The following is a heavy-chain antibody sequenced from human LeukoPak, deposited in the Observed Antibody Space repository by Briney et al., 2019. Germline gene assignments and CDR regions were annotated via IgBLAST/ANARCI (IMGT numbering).Heavy chain of an antibody. CDR2: INSDGSST. V-gene: IGHV3-74*01. J-gene: IGHJ4*02. D-gene: IGHD1-26*01. Sequence: GGSLRLSCAASGFTFSSYWMHWVRQAPGKGLGWVSRINSDGSSTSYADSVKGRFTISRDNAKNTLYLQMNSLRAEDTAVYYCAREGVGATMNYWGEGTLVTVSS. CDR3: AREGVGATMNY. CDR1: GFTFSSYW.